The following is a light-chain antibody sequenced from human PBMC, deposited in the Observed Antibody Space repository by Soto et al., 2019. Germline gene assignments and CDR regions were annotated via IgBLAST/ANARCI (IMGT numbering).Light chain of an antibody. J-gene: IGKJ1*01. CDR2: GAS. Sequence: EIVLTQSPGTLSLSPGERATLSCSASQSVSSSYLAWYQQKPGQAPRLLILGASSRATGIPDRFSGSGSGTDFTLTIRRLEPEDFAVYSCQYYGTSPKPFGQGTKVDIK. V-gene: IGKV3-20*01. CDR3: QYYGTSPKP. CDR1: QSVSSSY.